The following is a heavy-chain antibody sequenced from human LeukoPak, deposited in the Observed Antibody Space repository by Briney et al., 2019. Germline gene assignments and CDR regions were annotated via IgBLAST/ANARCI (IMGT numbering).Heavy chain of an antibody. CDR1: GGTISNYV. J-gene: IGHJ3*01. CDR3: ARGPQVGAFDL. CDR2: IIPIFTTA. V-gene: IGHV1-69*13. D-gene: IGHD1-26*01. Sequence: SVKVSCKAAGGTISNYVISWVRQAPGQGLEWMGGIIPIFTTANYAQKFQGRVTITADESTSTAYMELSSLRSEDTAVYYCARGPQVGAFDLWGQGTMVTVSP.